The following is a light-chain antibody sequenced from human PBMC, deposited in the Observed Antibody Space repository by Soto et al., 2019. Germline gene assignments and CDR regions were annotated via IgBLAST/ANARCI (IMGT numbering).Light chain of an antibody. V-gene: IGLV2-23*01. Sequence: QSAMTQPASVSGSPGQSITISCTGGSSDVGSYNLVSWYQQHPGKAPKLMIYEGSKRPSGVSNRFSGSKSGNTASLTISGLQAEDEADYYCCSYAGSSTLVFGTGTKLTVL. J-gene: IGLJ1*01. CDR2: EGS. CDR3: CSYAGSSTLV. CDR1: SSDVGSYNL.